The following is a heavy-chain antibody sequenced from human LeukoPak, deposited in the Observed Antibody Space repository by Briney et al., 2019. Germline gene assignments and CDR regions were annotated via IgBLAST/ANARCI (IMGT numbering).Heavy chain of an antibody. CDR3: ARVLWIPAAIRRGNWFDP. CDR2: IYHSGST. D-gene: IGHD2-2*02. V-gene: IGHV4-4*02. Sequence: SETLSLTCAVSGGSISSSNWWSWVRQPPGKGLEWIGEIYHSGSTNYNPSLKSRVTISVDKSKNQFSLKLSSVTAADTAVYYCARVLWIPAAIRRGNWFDPWGRGTLVTVSS. J-gene: IGHJ5*02. CDR1: GGSISSSNW.